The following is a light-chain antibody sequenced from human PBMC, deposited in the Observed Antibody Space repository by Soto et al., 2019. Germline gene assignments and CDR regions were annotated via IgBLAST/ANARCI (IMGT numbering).Light chain of an antibody. CDR1: SSDVGGYKY. J-gene: IGLJ1*01. CDR2: AVS. Sequence: QSALTQPPSASGSPGQSVTISCTGTSSDVGGYKYVSWYQQYPGKAPKLMIYAVSKRPSGVPDRFSGSKSDNTASLTVSGLQAEDEADYYCSSYAGSNNYVFGTGTKLTV. CDR3: SSYAGSNNYV. V-gene: IGLV2-8*01.